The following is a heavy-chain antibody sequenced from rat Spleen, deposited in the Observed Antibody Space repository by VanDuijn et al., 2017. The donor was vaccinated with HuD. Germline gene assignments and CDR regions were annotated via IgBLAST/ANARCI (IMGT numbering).Heavy chain of an antibody. V-gene: IGHV3-3*01. CDR2: LNSAGST. J-gene: IGHJ2*01. CDR1: GHSIDSSYR. Sequence: EVQLQESGPGLVKPSQSLSLTCSVTGHSIDSSYRWNWIRKFPGNKLEWMGYLNSAGSTNYNPSLKSRISITRDTSKNQFFLQVNSVTTEDTATYYCARPGYADFDYWGQGVMVTVSS. D-gene: IGHD1-4*01. CDR3: ARPGYADFDY.